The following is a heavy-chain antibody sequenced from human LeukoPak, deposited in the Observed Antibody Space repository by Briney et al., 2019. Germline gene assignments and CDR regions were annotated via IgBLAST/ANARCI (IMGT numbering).Heavy chain of an antibody. D-gene: IGHD6-13*01. CDR3: ARDRRVTKIAAAGTGYYYGMDV. CDR2: IYYSGST. Sequence: SETLSLTCTVSGGSISSYYWSWIRQPPGKGLEWIGYIYYSGSTNYNPSLKSRVTISVDTSKNQFSLKLSSVTAADTAVYYCARDRRVTKIAAAGTGYYYGMDVWGQGTTVTVSS. V-gene: IGHV4-59*01. CDR1: GGSISSYY. J-gene: IGHJ6*02.